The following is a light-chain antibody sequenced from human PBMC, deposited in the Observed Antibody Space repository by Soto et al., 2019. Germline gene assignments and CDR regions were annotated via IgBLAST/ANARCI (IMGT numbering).Light chain of an antibody. J-gene: IGKJ1*01. V-gene: IGKV3-15*01. Sequence: ERVMTQSPATLSVSPGERATLSCRASQSVSSNLAWYQQKPGQAPRLLIYGASTRAAGIPARFSGSGSGTEFTLTISSPQSEDFAVYYCQQYNNWPQTFGQGTKV. CDR2: GAS. CDR3: QQYNNWPQT. CDR1: QSVSSN.